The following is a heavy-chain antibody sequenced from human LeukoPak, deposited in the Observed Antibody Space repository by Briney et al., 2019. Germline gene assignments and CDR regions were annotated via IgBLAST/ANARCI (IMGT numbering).Heavy chain of an antibody. D-gene: IGHD3-3*01. J-gene: IGHJ5*02. CDR3: ARVSIRLRFLEWLPDNWFDP. CDR1: GGSFSGYY. V-gene: IGHV4-34*01. CDR2: INHSGST. Sequence: PSETLSLTCAVYGGSFSGYYWSWIRQPPGKGLEWIGAINHSGSTNYNPSLKSRVTISVDTSKNQFSLKLSSVTAADTAVYYCARVSIRLRFLEWLPDNWFDPWGQGTLVTVSS.